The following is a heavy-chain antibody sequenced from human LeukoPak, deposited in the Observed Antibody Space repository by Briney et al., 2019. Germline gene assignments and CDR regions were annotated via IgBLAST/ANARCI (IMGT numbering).Heavy chain of an antibody. V-gene: IGHV4-34*01. CDR2: INHSGST. D-gene: IGHD2/OR15-2a*01. CDR1: GGSFSGYY. CDR3: ARAPLSGAPYYYYYYMDV. J-gene: IGHJ6*03. Sequence: SETLSLTCAVYGGSFSGYYWSWIRQPPGKWLEWIGEINHSGSTNYNPSLKSRVTISVDTSKNQFSLKLSSVTAADTAVYYCARAPLSGAPYYYYYYMDVWGKGTTVTVSS.